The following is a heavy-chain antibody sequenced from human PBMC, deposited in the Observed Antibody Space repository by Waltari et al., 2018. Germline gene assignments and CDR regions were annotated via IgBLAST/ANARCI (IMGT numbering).Heavy chain of an antibody. Sequence: QVQLQESGPGLVKPSETLSLTCTVSGGSISRYYWSWIRQPAGKGLEWIGRIYTSGTTNSSPSLKSRVTMSVDTSKNQFSLKLSSVTAADTAVYYCARGSSSADYYYYMDVWGKGTTVTISS. CDR2: IYTSGTT. CDR3: ARGSSSADYYYYMDV. V-gene: IGHV4-4*07. CDR1: GGSISRYY. J-gene: IGHJ6*03. D-gene: IGHD6-6*01.